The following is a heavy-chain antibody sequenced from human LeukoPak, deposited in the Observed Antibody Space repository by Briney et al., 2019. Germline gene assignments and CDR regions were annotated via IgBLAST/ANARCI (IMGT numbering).Heavy chain of an antibody. CDR2: IKKDGSEK. J-gene: IGHJ4*02. CDR3: ARDLSGVAGYTYGRGIDY. V-gene: IGHV3-7*01. Sequence: GGSLRLSCAASGFTFSSYWISWVRQAPGKGLEWVANIKKDGSEKYYVDSVKGRFTISRDNAKTSLYLQMNSLRAEDTAVYYCARDLSGVAGYTYGRGIDYWGQGTLVTVSS. CDR1: GFTFSSYW. D-gene: IGHD5-18*01.